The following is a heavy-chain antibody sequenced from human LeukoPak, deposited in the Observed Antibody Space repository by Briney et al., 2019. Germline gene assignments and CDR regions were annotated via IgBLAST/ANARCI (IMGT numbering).Heavy chain of an antibody. V-gene: IGHV3-21*01. CDR3: ARIVATMTDY. J-gene: IGHJ4*02. CDR2: ISSSSYI. D-gene: IGHD5-12*01. CDR1: GFTFSSYS. Sequence: GGSLRLSCAVSGFTFSSYSMNWVRQAPGKGLEWVSSISSSSYIYYADSVKGRFTISRDNAKNSLYLQMNSLRAEDTAVYYCARIVATMTDYWGQGTLVTVSS.